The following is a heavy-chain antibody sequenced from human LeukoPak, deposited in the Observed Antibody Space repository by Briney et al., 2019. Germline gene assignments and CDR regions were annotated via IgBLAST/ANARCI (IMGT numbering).Heavy chain of an antibody. D-gene: IGHD3-22*01. CDR3: AREDYYDSGSNDY. CDR2: MNPNSGIT. CDR1: GYTFTSYG. J-gene: IGHJ4*02. V-gene: IGHV1-8*03. Sequence: ASVKVSCKASGYTFTSYGIHWVRQATGQGLEWMGWMNPNSGITVYAQKFQGRVTITRNTSISTAYMELSSLRSEDTAVYYCAREDYYDSGSNDYWGQGTLVTVSS.